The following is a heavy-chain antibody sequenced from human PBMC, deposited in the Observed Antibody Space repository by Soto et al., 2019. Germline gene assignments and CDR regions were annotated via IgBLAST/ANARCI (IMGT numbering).Heavy chain of an antibody. V-gene: IGHV4-4*07. J-gene: IGHJ6*02. Sequence: SETLSLTCTVSGGSISSYYWSWIRQPAGKGLEWIGRIYTSGSTNYNPSLKSRVTMSVDTSKNQFSLKLSSVTAADTAVHYCARGGGLERPYYYYGMDVWGQGTTVTVSS. D-gene: IGHD1-1*01. CDR3: ARGGGLERPYYYYGMDV. CDR1: GGSISSYY. CDR2: IYTSGST.